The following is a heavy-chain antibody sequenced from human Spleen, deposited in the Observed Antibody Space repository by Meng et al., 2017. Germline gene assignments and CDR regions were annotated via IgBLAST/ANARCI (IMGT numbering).Heavy chain of an antibody. CDR1: GGSFRGSH. J-gene: IGHJ6*02. V-gene: IGHV4-34*01. D-gene: IGHD5-12*01. CDR2: INQSGST. CDR3: VRRGAATITGYQNMDV. Sequence: SETLSLTCAVYGGSFRGSHWSWIRQPPGKGLEWIGEINQSGSTYYNPSLKSRATISVDTSKNQFSLKVTSVSAADTAVHYCVRRGAATITGYQNMDVWGHGTTVTVSS.